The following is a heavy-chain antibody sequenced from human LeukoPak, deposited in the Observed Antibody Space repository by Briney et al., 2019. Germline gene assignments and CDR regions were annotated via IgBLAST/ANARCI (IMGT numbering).Heavy chain of an antibody. Sequence: SETLSLTCTVSGGSISSSSYYWGWIRQPPGKELQWIVSIYYSGSTYYNPSLKSRVTISVDTSKNQFSLKLSSVTAADTAVYYCARHPLFFCSSTSCYTYYFDYWGQGTLVTVSS. CDR2: IYYSGST. V-gene: IGHV4-39*01. J-gene: IGHJ4*02. CDR3: ARHPLFFCSSTSCYTYYFDY. D-gene: IGHD2-2*02. CDR1: GGSISSSSYY.